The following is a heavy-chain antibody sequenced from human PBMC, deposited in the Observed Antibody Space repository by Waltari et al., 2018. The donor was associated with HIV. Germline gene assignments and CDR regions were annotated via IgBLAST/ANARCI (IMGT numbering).Heavy chain of an antibody. CDR1: GGSISGYY. CDR3: AREATVTRHFDF. J-gene: IGHJ4*02. Sequence: QVHLQESGPGVVKPSETLSLTCNVSGGSISGYYWSWIRQPAGKGLEWIGRLYSSGNTNYNPSLRSRVTMSVDTSKNHFSLKLSSVTAADTAVYYCAREATVTRHFDFWGQGTLATVSS. CDR2: LYSSGNT. V-gene: IGHV4-4*07. D-gene: IGHD4-17*01.